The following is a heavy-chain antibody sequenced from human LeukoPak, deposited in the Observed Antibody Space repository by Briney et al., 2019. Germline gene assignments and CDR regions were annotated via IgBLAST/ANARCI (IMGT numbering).Heavy chain of an antibody. Sequence: GGSLRLSCAASGFTFSSYAMSWVRQAPGKGLGWVSAISGSGGSTYYADSVKGRFTISRDTSKNTLCLQMNSLRAEDTAVYYCATDSSSSLMDDYWGQGTLVTVSS. J-gene: IGHJ4*02. CDR2: ISGSGGST. CDR3: ATDSSSSLMDDY. CDR1: GFTFSSYA. V-gene: IGHV3-23*01. D-gene: IGHD6-6*01.